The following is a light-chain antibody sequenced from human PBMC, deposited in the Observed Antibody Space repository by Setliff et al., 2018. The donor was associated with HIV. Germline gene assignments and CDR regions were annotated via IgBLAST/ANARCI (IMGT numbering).Light chain of an antibody. Sequence: QSALTQPPSVSGAPGQRVTISCTGSSSNIGAGYDVHWYQQFPGTAPKILIFGNSNRPSGVPDRFSDSKSGTSASLAITGLQAEDEGDYYCQSYDSSLSGVVFGGGTKVTVL. CDR1: SSNIGAGYD. CDR3: QSYDSSLSGVV. V-gene: IGLV1-40*01. J-gene: IGLJ2*01. CDR2: GNS.